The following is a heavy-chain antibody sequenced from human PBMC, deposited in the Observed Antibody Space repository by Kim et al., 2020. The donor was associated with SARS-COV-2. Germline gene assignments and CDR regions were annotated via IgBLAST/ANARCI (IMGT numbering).Heavy chain of an antibody. CDR3: ARVALGGSSYYYLDY. V-gene: IGHV3-11*05. D-gene: IGHD3-22*01. CDR2: ISSSNGYT. CDR1: GFTFSDYY. J-gene: IGHJ4*02. Sequence: GGSLRLSCAASGFTFSDYYMSWIRQAPGKGLEWVSYISSSNGYTNYADSVKGRFTISRDNAQKSLYLQMNSLRVEDTAVYYCARVALGGSSYYYLDYWGQGTLVTVSS.